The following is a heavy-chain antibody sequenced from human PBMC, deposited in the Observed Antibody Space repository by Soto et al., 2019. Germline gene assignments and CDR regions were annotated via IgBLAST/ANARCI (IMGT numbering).Heavy chain of an antibody. CDR2: MYYTGST. CDR3: ARVLGNDAFDI. J-gene: IGHJ3*02. CDR1: GGSISSRGYY. Sequence: SETLSLTCTVSGGSISSRGYYWGWIRPPPGKGLEWIGTMYYTGSTYYHPSLKSRVTISVDKSNNHFSLKLSSVTAADTAVYYCARVLGNDAFDIWGQGTLVT. V-gene: IGHV4-39*07. D-gene: IGHD3-3*02.